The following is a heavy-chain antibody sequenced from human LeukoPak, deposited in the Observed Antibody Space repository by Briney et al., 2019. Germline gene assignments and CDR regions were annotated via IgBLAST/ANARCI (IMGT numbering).Heavy chain of an antibody. Sequence: GASVKVSCKASGYTFTGYYMHWVRQAPGQGLEWMGWTNPNSGGTNYAQKFQGRVTMTRDTSISTAYMELSRLRSDDTAVYYCAREIIAVAGTAGGYWGQGALVTVSS. V-gene: IGHV1-2*02. CDR2: TNPNSGGT. J-gene: IGHJ4*02. CDR3: AREIIAVAGTAGGY. CDR1: GYTFTGYY. D-gene: IGHD6-19*01.